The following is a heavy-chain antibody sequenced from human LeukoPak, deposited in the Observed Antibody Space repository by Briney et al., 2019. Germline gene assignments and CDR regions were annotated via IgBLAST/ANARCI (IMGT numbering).Heavy chain of an antibody. Sequence: GGSLRLSCAASGFTFSSYSMNWVRQAPGKGLEWVSSICSSSSYIYYADSVKGRFTISRDNAKNSLYLQMNSLRAEDTAVYYCAREVSSGWSYYYYGMDVWGQGTTVTVSS. J-gene: IGHJ6*02. D-gene: IGHD6-19*01. CDR2: ICSSSSYI. V-gene: IGHV3-21*01. CDR1: GFTFSSYS. CDR3: AREVSSGWSYYYYGMDV.